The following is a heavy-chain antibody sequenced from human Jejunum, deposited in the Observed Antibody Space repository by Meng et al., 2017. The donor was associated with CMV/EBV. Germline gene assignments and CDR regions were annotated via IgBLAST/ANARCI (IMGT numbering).Heavy chain of an antibody. V-gene: IGHV3-21*01. Sequence: SGLTFSSYSMNWVRQAPGKGLEWVSSISSSSTYIYYADSVKGRFTISRDNAKNSLYLQMNSLRAEDTAVYYCARRCPDTNCYFIDIWGQGTMVTVSS. J-gene: IGHJ3*02. CDR2: ISSSSTYI. D-gene: IGHD3-10*01. CDR1: GLTFSSYS. CDR3: ARRCPDTNCYFIDI.